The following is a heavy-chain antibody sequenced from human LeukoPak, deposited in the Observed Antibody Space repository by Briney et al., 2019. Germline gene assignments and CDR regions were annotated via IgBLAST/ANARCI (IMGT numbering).Heavy chain of an antibody. J-gene: IGHJ4*02. CDR1: GGSFSRSSNY. D-gene: IGHD5-24*01. V-gene: IGHV4-39*01. CDR2: LYYSGPT. CDR3: ARSEMATEFDY. Sequence: SETLSLTCTVSGGSFSRSSNYWGWIRQPPGKGLEWIGSLYYSGPTYYTPSLKSRVTISADTSKNQFFLKLSSVTAADTAVYYCARSEMATEFDYWGQGTLVTVSS.